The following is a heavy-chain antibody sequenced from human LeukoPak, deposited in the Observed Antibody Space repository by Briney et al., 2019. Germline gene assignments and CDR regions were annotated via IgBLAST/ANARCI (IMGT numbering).Heavy chain of an antibody. CDR1: GYTFTSYY. Sequence: ASVKVSCKASGYTFTSYYMHWVRQAPGQGLEWMGIINPSGGSTSYAQKFQGRVTMTRDTSTSTVYMELSSLRSEDTAVYYRAREDGSPAAFDIWGQGTMVTVSS. D-gene: IGHD1-26*01. V-gene: IGHV1-46*01. CDR3: AREDGSPAAFDI. CDR2: INPSGGST. J-gene: IGHJ3*02.